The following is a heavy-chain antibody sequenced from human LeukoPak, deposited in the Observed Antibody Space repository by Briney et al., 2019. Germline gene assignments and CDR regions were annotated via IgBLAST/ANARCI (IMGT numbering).Heavy chain of an antibody. V-gene: IGHV3-9*01. CDR1: GFTFDDHA. CDR2: ISWNSGSI. J-gene: IGHJ4*02. Sequence: PGGSLRLSCAASGFTFDDHAMQWVRQAPGKGLEWVSGISWNSGSIGYADSVKGRFTISRDKAKKSLYLDMNNLRAEDTASYYCAKGDCSSTRCFLDSWGQGTLLTVSS. CDR3: AKGDCSSTRCFLDS. D-gene: IGHD2-2*01.